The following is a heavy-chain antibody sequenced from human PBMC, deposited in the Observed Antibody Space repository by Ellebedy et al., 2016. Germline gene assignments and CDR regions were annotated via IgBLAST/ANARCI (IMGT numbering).Heavy chain of an antibody. CDR3: AKDLGGGSCCWYLDL. V-gene: IGHV3-30*18. Sequence: GGSLRLSCAASGFSFRSSVFXXXXXXXGKVLELVAVISYNGNNKYYADSVIGRFTISRDNSKNTLYLQMSSLRAEDTAVYYCAKDLGGGSCCWYLDLWGRGTLVTVSS. CDR2: ISYNGNNK. D-gene: IGHD2-15*01. CDR1: GFSFRSSV. J-gene: IGHJ2*01.